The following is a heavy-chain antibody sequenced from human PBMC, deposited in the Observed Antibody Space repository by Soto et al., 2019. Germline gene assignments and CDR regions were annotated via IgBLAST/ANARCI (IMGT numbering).Heavy chain of an antibody. J-gene: IGHJ4*02. CDR1: GFTFSSYA. Sequence: EVQLLESGGGLVQPGGSLRLSCAASGFTFSSYAMSWVHQAPGKGLEWVSTIGVGGGDRYYPESVKGRFTISRDNSRDTLYLEMNSLRDEDTAVYYCARVRFGELVWGQGTLVTVSS. CDR3: ARVRFGELV. V-gene: IGHV3-23*01. CDR2: IGVGGGDR. D-gene: IGHD3-10*01.